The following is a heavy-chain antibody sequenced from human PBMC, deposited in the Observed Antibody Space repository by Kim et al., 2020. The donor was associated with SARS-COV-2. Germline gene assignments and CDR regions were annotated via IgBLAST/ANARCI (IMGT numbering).Heavy chain of an antibody. CDR3: ASVHGGGRLADI. Sequence: GGSLRLSCAASGFTFSGYSMTWVRQAPGKGPEWVSSITGDGRAKMNPDSVKGRVIMSRDNYNNMWLLLMNCLSAEDTAVYYCASVHGGGRLADIWGQG. CDR1: GFTFSGYS. D-gene: IGHD2-15*01. CDR2: ITGDGRAK. V-gene: IGHV3-23*01. J-gene: IGHJ3*02.